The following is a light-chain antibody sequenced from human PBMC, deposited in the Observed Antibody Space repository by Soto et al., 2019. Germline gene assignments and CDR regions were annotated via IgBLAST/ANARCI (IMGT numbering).Light chain of an antibody. V-gene: IGLV2-14*01. CDR2: DVS. Sequence: QSALTHPAAVSAAPGQSITISCTGTSSDVGGDNYVSLYQQHPGKAPKLMIYDVSNQPSGVSNRFCGSKSGNTASLNISGLQAEDAADYYCSSYTSSSSDVFGSGTKVTV. J-gene: IGLJ6*01. CDR1: SSDVGGDNY. CDR3: SSYTSSSSDV.